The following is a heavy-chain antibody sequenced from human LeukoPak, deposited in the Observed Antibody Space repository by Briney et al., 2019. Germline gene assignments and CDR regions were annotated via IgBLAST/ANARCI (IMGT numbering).Heavy chain of an antibody. CDR1: GGSFSGYY. CDR2: INHSGST. Sequence: SETLSLTCAVYGGSFSGYYWSWIRQPPGKGLEWIGEINHSGSTNYNPSLKSRVTISVETSKNQFSLKLSSVTAADTAVYYCARVDIAAGVNWFDPWGRGTLVTVSS. J-gene: IGHJ5*02. CDR3: ARVDIAAGVNWFDP. V-gene: IGHV4-34*01. D-gene: IGHD6-13*01.